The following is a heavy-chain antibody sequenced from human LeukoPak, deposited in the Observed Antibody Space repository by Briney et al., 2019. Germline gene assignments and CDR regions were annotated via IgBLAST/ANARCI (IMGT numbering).Heavy chain of an antibody. CDR1: GYTFTSYG. J-gene: IGHJ4*02. CDR2: ISAYNGNT. V-gene: IGHV1-18*01. CDR3: ARSITIFGVVGSAGGY. D-gene: IGHD3-3*01. Sequence: ASVKVSCKASGYTFTSYGISRVRQAPGQGLEWMGWISAYNGNTNYAQKLQGRVTMTTDTSTSTAYMELRSLRSDDTAVYYCARSITIFGVVGSAGGYWGQGTLVTVSS.